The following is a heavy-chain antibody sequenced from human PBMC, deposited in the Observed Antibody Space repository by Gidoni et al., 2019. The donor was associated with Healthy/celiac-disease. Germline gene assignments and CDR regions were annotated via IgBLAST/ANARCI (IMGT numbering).Heavy chain of an antibody. Sequence: QVQLQQWGAGLLKPSETLSLTCAVYGGSFSGYYWSWIRQPPGKGLEWIGELNHSGSTNYNPSLKSRVTISVDTSKNQFSLKLSSVTAADTAVYYCARARPDGSSAGVDYWGQGTLVTVSS. CDR3: ARARPDGSSAGVDY. CDR1: GGSFSGYY. J-gene: IGHJ4*02. D-gene: IGHD3-10*01. CDR2: LNHSGST. V-gene: IGHV4-34*01.